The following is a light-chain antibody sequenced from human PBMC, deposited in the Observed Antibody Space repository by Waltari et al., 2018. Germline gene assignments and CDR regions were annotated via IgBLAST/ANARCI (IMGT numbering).Light chain of an antibody. Sequence: EIVLTQSPDTLSLSPGERATLSCRASQNLGSRYLAWYQQKSGQAPRLLVYGASNRATGIPYRVSGSGSGTDFTLSISRLEPQDSAVDYCHQYGTSPPDTFGQGTRLEIK. CDR2: GAS. J-gene: IGKJ2*01. CDR3: HQYGTSPPDT. CDR1: QNLGSRY. V-gene: IGKV3-20*01.